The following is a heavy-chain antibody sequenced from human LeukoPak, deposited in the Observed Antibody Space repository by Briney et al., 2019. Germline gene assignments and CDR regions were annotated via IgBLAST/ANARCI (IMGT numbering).Heavy chain of an antibody. V-gene: IGHV4-59*01. J-gene: IGHJ4*02. Sequence: SQTLSLTCTVSGGSISRYYWSWIRQSPGKGLEWIGYIYYSGTTNYNPSLKSRVTISLDTSKNQFSLKLSSVTAADTAVYYCARDVSSSGSYFDYWGQGTLVTVSS. CDR3: ARDVSSSGSYFDY. D-gene: IGHD6-19*01. CDR1: GGSISRYY. CDR2: IYYSGTT.